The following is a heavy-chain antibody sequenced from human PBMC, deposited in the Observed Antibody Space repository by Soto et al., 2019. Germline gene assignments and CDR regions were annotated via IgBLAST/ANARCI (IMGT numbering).Heavy chain of an antibody. D-gene: IGHD2-15*01. J-gene: IGHJ6*02. Sequence: GGSLRLSCAASGFTFSSYAMHWVRQAPGKGLEWVAVISYDGSNKYYADSVKGRFTISRDNSKNTLYLQMNSLRAEDTAVYYCARDRKINGSGGSCYSGSYYYYYGMDVWGQGTTVTVSS. V-gene: IGHV3-30*04. CDR1: GFTFSSYA. CDR2: ISYDGSNK. CDR3: ARDRKINGSGGSCYSGSYYYYYGMDV.